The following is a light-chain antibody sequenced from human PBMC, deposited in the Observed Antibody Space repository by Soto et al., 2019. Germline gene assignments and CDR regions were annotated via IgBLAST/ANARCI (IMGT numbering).Light chain of an antibody. V-gene: IGKV3-11*01. Sequence: EIVLTQSPATLSLSPGERATLSCRASESISSYLAWYQQKPGQAPRLLIYDASNRATGIPARFSGSGSGTDFTLTISSLEPEDFALYYCQQRSRWPPITFGQGTRLEFK. CDR3: QQRSRWPPIT. J-gene: IGKJ5*01. CDR2: DAS. CDR1: ESISSY.